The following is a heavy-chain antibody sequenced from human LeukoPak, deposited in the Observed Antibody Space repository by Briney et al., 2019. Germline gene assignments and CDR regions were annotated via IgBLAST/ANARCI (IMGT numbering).Heavy chain of an antibody. CDR3: AKDGVVAALGDNWFDP. V-gene: IGHV3-43D*03. CDR1: GFPFDDYA. D-gene: IGHD2-15*01. Sequence: GSLSLSCAASGFPFDDYAMHWVRQAPGKGLEWVSLISWNGGSTYYADSVKGRFTISRDNSKNSLYLQMNSLRAEDTALYYCAKDGVVAALGDNWFDPWGQGTLVTVSS. J-gene: IGHJ5*02. CDR2: ISWNGGST.